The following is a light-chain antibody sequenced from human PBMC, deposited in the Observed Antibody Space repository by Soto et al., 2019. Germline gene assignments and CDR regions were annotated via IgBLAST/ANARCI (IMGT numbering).Light chain of an antibody. CDR1: QSVSSN. J-gene: IGKJ1*01. V-gene: IGKV3D-15*01. CDR3: KQYHSRPLRT. Sequence: EIVMTQSPTILSVSPGERATLSCRASQSVSSNLAWYQQKPGQAPRLLIYGVYTRAPGIPARFSGSGSGTEFTLTISSLQSEDLAVYYCKQYHSRPLRTIGQGNKL. CDR2: GVY.